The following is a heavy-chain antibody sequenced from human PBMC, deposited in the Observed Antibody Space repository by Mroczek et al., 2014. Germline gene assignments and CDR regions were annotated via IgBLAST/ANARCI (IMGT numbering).Heavy chain of an antibody. CDR3: ASVNYYDSSGYFGY. D-gene: IGHD3-22*01. J-gene: IGHJ4*02. CDR1: GGSISSGSYY. CDR2: IYTSGST. V-gene: IGHV4-61*02. Sequence: KESGPGLVKPSQTLSLTCTVSGGSISSGSYYWSWIRQPAGKGLEWIGRIYTSGSTNYNPSLKSRVTISVDTSKNQFSLKLSSVTAADTAVYYCASVNYYDSSGYFGYWGQGTLVTVSS.